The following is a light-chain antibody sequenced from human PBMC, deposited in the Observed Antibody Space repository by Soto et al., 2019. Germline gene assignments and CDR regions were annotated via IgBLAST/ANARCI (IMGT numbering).Light chain of an antibody. Sequence: DVLTTPIAGLLSVDPGTPACIFCNSTNRLLHITGETFLFWYLQKPGQSPQLLIYEASTRVSGVPDRFSGSGSGTDFTLDISRLETDDVGIYYCMQSTQLPPTFGKGTRVEIK. CDR1: NRLLHITGETF. V-gene: IGKV2D-29*02. J-gene: IGKJ5*01. CDR3: MQSTQLPPT. CDR2: EAS.